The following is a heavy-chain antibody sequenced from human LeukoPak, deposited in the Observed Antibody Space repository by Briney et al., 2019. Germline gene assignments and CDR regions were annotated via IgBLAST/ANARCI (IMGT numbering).Heavy chain of an antibody. D-gene: IGHD2-8*01. CDR3: ARDEWSHDAFDI. V-gene: IGHV1-69*13. CDR1: GGTFSSYA. J-gene: IGHJ3*02. CDR2: IIPIFGTA. Sequence: ASVKVSCKASGGTFSSYATSWVRQAPGQGLEWMGGIIPIFGTANYAQKFQGRVTITADESTSTVYMELSSLRSEDTAVYYCARDEWSHDAFDIWGQGTMVTVSS.